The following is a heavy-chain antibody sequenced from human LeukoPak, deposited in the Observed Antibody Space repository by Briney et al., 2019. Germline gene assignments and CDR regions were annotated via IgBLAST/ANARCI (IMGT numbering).Heavy chain of an antibody. V-gene: IGHV3-23*01. CDR1: GFTFSSYA. CDR2: ISGSGGST. J-gene: IGHJ4*02. CDR3: AKDRREGMVRGVSYFDY. Sequence: GGSLRLSCAASGFTFSSYAMSWVRQAPGKGLEWVSAISGSGGSTYYADSVKGRFTISRDNSKNTLYLQMNSLRAEDTAVYYCAKDRREGMVRGVSYFDYWGQGTLVTVSS. D-gene: IGHD3-10*01.